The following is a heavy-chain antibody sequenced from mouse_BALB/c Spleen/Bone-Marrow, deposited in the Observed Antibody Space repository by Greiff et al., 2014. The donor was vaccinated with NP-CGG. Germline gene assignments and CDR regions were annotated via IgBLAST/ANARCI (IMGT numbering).Heavy chain of an antibody. Sequence: QVQLQQSGAEPARPGASVKLSCKASGYTFTSYWMQWVKQRPGQGLEWIGAIYPGDGDTRYTQKFKGKATLTADKSSSTAYMQLSSLASEDSAVYYCASQGDYGSFDYWGQGTTPTASS. J-gene: IGHJ2*01. CDR3: ASQGDYGSFDY. CDR1: GYTFTSYW. D-gene: IGHD1-1*02. CDR2: IYPGDGDT. V-gene: IGHV1-87*01.